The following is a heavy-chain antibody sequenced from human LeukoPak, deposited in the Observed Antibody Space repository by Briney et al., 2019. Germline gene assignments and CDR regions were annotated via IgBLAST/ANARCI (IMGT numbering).Heavy chain of an antibody. CDR2: IYYTGT. Sequence: SQTLSLTCTVSGGSVSDYYWSWIRQSPGKGLEWIGYIYYTGTSYNPSLKSRVTISADTSKNQFSLNLSSVTAADTAVYYCASRKLGNDYWGQGTLVTVSS. J-gene: IGHJ4*02. D-gene: IGHD7-27*01. CDR3: ASRKLGNDY. V-gene: IGHV4-59*02. CDR1: GGSVSDYY.